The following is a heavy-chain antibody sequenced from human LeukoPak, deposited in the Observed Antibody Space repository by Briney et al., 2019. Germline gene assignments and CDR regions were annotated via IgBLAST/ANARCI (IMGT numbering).Heavy chain of an antibody. CDR3: ARAGVCGGDCYSVLFDY. J-gene: IGHJ4*02. CDR1: GGSFSGYY. D-gene: IGHD2-21*02. Sequence: SETLSLTCAVYGGSFSGYYWSWIRQPPGKGLEWIGEINHSGSTNYNPSLKSRVTISVDTSKNQFSLKLNSVTAADTAVYYCARAGVCGGDCYSVLFDYWGQGTLVTVSS. CDR2: INHSGST. V-gene: IGHV4-34*01.